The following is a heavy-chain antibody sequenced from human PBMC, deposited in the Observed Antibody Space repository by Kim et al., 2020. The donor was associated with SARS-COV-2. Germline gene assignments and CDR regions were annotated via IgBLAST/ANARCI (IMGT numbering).Heavy chain of an antibody. J-gene: IGHJ4*02. CDR3: AKIPYSSGSYYFDY. Sequence: GGSLRLSCAASGLTFGDYVMHWVRQGPGKGLEWVSGISWNSGTIGYADSVKGRFTISRDNAKNSLYLQMNSLRAEDTALYYCAKIPYSSGSYYFDYWGQGTLVTVSS. D-gene: IGHD6-19*01. V-gene: IGHV3-9*01. CDR1: GLTFGDYV. CDR2: ISWNSGTI.